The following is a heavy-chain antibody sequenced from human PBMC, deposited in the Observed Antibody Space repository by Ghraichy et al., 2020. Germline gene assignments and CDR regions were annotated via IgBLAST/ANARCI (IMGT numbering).Heavy chain of an antibody. J-gene: IGHJ4*01. Sequence: GESLNIPCAASEFSFSTYSMSWVRQAPGKGLDRVSYINGGNGTLYYSDSVKGRFTISRDNAKNSLYLQMSSLRDEDTAVYYCARVGSCSGGNCYGFDSWGHGAMVTVSS. CDR2: INGGNGTL. CDR1: EFSFSTYS. D-gene: IGHD2-15*01. CDR3: ARVGSCSGGNCYGFDS. V-gene: IGHV3-48*02.